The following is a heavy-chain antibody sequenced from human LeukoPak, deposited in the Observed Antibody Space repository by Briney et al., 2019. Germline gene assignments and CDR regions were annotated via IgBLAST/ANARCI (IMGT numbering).Heavy chain of an antibody. J-gene: IGHJ6*02. CDR3: ARGHYDILTGYYTVYGMDV. CDR1: GYTFTSYD. D-gene: IGHD3-9*01. Sequence: EASVKVSCRASGYTFTSYDINWVRQATGQGLEWMGWMNPNSGNTGYAQKFQGRVTMTRNTSISTAYMELSSLRSEDTAVYYCARGHYDILTGYYTVYGMDVWGQGTTVTVSS. CDR2: MNPNSGNT. V-gene: IGHV1-8*01.